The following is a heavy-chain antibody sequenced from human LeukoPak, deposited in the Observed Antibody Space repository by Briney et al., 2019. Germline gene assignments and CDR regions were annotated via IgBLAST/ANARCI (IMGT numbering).Heavy chain of an antibody. CDR3: ARHGTSGTNLNWFDP. CDR2: IYYSGST. CDR1: GGSISSFY. V-gene: IGHV4-59*01. D-gene: IGHD1-1*01. Sequence: SETLSLTCTVSGGSISSFYWSWIRQPPGKGLEWLGYIYYSGSTNYNPSLKSRVTISVDTSKNQFSLKLSAVTAADTAVYYCARHGTSGTNLNWFDPWGQGTLVTVSS. J-gene: IGHJ5*02.